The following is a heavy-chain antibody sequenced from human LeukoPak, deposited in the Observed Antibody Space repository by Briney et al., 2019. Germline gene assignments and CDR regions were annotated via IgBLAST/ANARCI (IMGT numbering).Heavy chain of an antibody. D-gene: IGHD2-2*01. J-gene: IGHJ4*02. V-gene: IGHV1-2*03. CDR1: GYTFIDYY. CDR3: ARVKKLMPEFEF. CDR2: INPNSGAT. Sequence: GASVKVSCKSSGYTFIDYYIHWVQQAPGQGLEWMGWINPNSGATKYAQKFQGRVSMTRDTSINTAYMDLTNLRSDDTAIFYCARVKKLMPEFEFWGQGTLVTVSS.